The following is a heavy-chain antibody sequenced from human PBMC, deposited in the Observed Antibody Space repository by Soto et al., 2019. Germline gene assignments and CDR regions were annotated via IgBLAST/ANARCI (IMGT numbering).Heavy chain of an antibody. D-gene: IGHD3-16*01. J-gene: IGHJ6*03. CDR3: AKDLKPGSRWSLGGVEHCMDV. CDR2: MSYDGSKK. CDR1: GFSFSSYD. Sequence: QVQLVESGGGVVQPGRSLRLSCVGSGFSFSSYDMNWVRQAPGTGLEWVALMSYDGSKKYYGDSVRGRVTISRDNSKNTLYLQMDPLRPEDPAIYYCAKDLKPGSRWSLGGVEHCMDVWGRGTTVSVSS. V-gene: IGHV3-30*18.